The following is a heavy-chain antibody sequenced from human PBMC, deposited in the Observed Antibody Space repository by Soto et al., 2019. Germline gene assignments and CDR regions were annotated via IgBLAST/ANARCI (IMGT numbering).Heavy chain of an antibody. CDR1: GLTFTNAW. CDR3: VSEMPLLGVFDF. CDR2: IRTKSDGETT. J-gene: IGHJ4*02. D-gene: IGHD3-16*01. Sequence: GGSLRLSCAASGLTFTNAWMNWVRQAPGKGLEWVGRIRTKSDGETTEYAAPVKGRIAISRDDLRKMLFLEMNSLDSDDSAVYYCVSEMPLLGVFDFWGQGTLVTVSS. V-gene: IGHV3-15*01.